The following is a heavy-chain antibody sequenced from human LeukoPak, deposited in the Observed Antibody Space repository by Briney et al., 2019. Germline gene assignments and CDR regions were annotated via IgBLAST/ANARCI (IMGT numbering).Heavy chain of an antibody. CDR3: ARYYYGSGTSFDP. CDR1: GFTVSSNY. CDR2: IYSGGST. Sequence: SGGSLRLSCAASGFTVSSNYMSWVRQAPGKGLEWVSVIYSGGSTYYADSVKGRFTISRDNAKNSLYLQMNSLRAEDTAVFYCARYYYGSGTSFDPWGQGTLVTVSS. J-gene: IGHJ5*02. V-gene: IGHV3-66*01. D-gene: IGHD3-10*01.